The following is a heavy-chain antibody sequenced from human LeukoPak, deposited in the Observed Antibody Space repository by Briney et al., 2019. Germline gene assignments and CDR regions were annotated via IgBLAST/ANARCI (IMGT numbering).Heavy chain of an antibody. V-gene: IGHV3-53*01. J-gene: IGHJ4*02. Sequence: GGSLRLSCAASGFTFSNCEMNWVRQAPGKGLEWVSVIYSGGSTYYADSVKGRFTISRDNSKNTLYLQMNSLRAEDTAVYYCARDLGETGYWGQGTLVTVSS. CDR2: IYSGGST. CDR1: GFTFSNCE. CDR3: ARDLGETGY. D-gene: IGHD3-10*01.